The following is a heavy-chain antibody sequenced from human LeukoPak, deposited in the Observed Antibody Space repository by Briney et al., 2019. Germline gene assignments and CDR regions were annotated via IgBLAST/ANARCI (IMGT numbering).Heavy chain of an antibody. CDR3: ARVSAAGTGPDS. CDR2: MSNSGHT. Sequence: RPSETLSLTCTVSGDSVSSGNYYWSWIRQPPGKGLEWIGFMSNSGHTDFTPSLKSRVTISLDTSKNQFSLKLNSVTAADTAVYYCARVSAAGTGPDSWGQGTLVTVSS. J-gene: IGHJ4*02. CDR1: GDSVSSGNYY. D-gene: IGHD6-13*01. V-gene: IGHV4-61*01.